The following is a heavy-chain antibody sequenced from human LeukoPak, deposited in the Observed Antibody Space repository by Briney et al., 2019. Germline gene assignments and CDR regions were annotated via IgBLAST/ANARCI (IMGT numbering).Heavy chain of an antibody. CDR3: AKDPPWDIVVVPAAIGDTAMVRDY. CDR1: GFTFSSYA. Sequence: GGSLRLSCAASGFTFSSYAMSWVRQAPGKGLEWVSAISGSGGSTYYADSVKGRFTISRDNSKNTLYLQMNSLRAEDTAVYYCAKDPPWDIVVVPAAIGDTAMVRDYWGQGTLVTVSS. D-gene: IGHD2-2*02. J-gene: IGHJ4*02. V-gene: IGHV3-23*01. CDR2: ISGSGGST.